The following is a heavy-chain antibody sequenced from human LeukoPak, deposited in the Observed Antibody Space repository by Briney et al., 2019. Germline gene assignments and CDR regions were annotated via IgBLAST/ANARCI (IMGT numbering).Heavy chain of an antibody. CDR3: ATIQRGSLYGYFDF. V-gene: IGHV4-59*11. D-gene: IGHD5-18*01. CDR2: MYDSEST. CDR1: GVSISSHY. Sequence: SETLSLTCTVSGVSISSHYWSWIRQPPGKGLEWIAYMYDSESTKDNPSLKSRITLSADTSKNQFSLRLSSVTAADTAVYYCATIQRGSLYGYFDFWGQGILVIVSS. J-gene: IGHJ4*02.